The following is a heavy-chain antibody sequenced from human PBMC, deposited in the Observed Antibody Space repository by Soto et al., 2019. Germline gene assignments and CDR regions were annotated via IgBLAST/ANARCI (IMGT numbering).Heavy chain of an antibody. D-gene: IGHD2-15*01. V-gene: IGHV4-34*01. CDR2: INHSGST. CDR3: AGWSTVGSYYYMDV. J-gene: IGHJ6*03. Sequence: QVQLQQWGTGLLQPSETLSLTCAVYGGSFGVHYWSWIRQPPGKGLEWIAEINHSGSTRYNPSLKSRATISVDTSKNPFSLKVSSVTAADTAVYYCAGWSTVGSYYYMDVWGTGTTVTVSS. CDR1: GGSFGVHY.